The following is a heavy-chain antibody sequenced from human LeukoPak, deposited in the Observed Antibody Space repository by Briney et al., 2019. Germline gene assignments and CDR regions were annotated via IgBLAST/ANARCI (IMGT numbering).Heavy chain of an antibody. CDR1: GGSISSYY. V-gene: IGHV4-59*01. Sequence: SETLSLTCTVSGGSISSYYWSWIRQPPGKGLEWIGYIYYSGSTNYNPSLKSRVTISEDTSKNQFSLKLSSVTAADTGVYYCARVVRYYYGSGPPDVWGQGTTVTVSS. CDR3: ARVVRYYYGSGPPDV. CDR2: IYYSGST. D-gene: IGHD3-10*01. J-gene: IGHJ6*02.